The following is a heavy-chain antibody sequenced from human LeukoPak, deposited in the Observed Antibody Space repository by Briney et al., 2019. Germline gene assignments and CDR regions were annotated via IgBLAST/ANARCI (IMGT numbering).Heavy chain of an antibody. J-gene: IGHJ5*02. CDR1: KFTFSSYW. V-gene: IGHV3-74*01. D-gene: IGHD3-10*01. Sequence: GGSLRLSCAASKFTFSSYWMHWVRQAPGKGLVWVSRINPDGSTTNYADSVKGRFTISRDNAKNTLYLQMNSLRAEDTAMYYCARVLLGSWDWFDPWGQGTLVTVSS. CDR2: INPDGSTT. CDR3: ARVLLGSWDWFDP.